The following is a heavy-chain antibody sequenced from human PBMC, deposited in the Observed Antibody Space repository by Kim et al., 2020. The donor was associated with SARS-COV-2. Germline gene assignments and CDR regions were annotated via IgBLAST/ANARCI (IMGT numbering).Heavy chain of an antibody. D-gene: IGHD3-10*01. CDR2: ISGDGGST. CDR1: GFTFDDYA. V-gene: IGHV3-43*02. Sequence: GGSLRLSCAASGFTFDDYAMHWVRQAPGKGLEWVSLISGDGGSTYYADSVKGRFTISRDNSKNSLYLQMNSLRTEDTALYYCAKSHYYGSGSYYAATLIHYWGQGTLVTVSS. CDR3: AKSHYYGSGSYYAATLIHY. J-gene: IGHJ4*02.